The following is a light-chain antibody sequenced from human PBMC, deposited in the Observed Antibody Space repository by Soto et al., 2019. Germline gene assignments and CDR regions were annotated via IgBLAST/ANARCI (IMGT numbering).Light chain of an antibody. CDR1: QSVSSN. V-gene: IGKV3D-15*01. J-gene: IGKJ4*01. Sequence: EIVMTQSPATLSVSPGERATLSCRASQSVSSNLAWYQQKPGQAPRLLIYGASTRATGIPARFSGSWSGTEFTLTISSLQSEDFAVYYCQQYNNWPLTFGGGTKVEFK. CDR3: QQYNNWPLT. CDR2: GAS.